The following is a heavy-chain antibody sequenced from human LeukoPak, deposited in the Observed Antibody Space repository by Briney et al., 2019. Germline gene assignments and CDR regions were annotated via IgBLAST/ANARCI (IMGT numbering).Heavy chain of an antibody. CDR3: ARLLLLTALNP. J-gene: IGHJ5*02. Sequence: SETLSLTCAVYGGSFSGYYWSWIRQPPGKGLEWIGEINHSGSTNYNPSLKSRVTISVDTSKNQFSLKLSSVTAADTAVYYCARLLLLTALNPWGQGTLVTVSS. CDR1: GGSFSGYY. V-gene: IGHV4-34*01. D-gene: IGHD2-21*01. CDR2: INHSGST.